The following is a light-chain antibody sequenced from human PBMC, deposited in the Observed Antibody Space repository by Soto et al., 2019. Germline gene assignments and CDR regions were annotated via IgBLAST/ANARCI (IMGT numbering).Light chain of an antibody. CDR3: SSYTTTTGL. V-gene: IGLV2-14*01. CDR2: EVS. Sequence: QSVLTQPASVSGSPGQSITISCTGTSSDIGSNNYVSWFQQRPGEAPTLIIYEVSNRPSGVSTHFSGSKSGNTASLTNSGLSREEEEESYCSSYTTTTGLFGGGTKLTVL. J-gene: IGLJ3*02. CDR1: SSDIGSNNY.